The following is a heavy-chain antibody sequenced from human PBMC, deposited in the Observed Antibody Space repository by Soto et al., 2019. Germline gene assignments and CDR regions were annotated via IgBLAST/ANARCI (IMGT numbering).Heavy chain of an antibody. CDR2: VYYTGTP. D-gene: IGHD3-16*01. CDR1: GGSISSSSYY. J-gene: IGHJ5*02. V-gene: IGHV4-39*02. CDR3: ARLKGAYFISTYNWFDP. Sequence: SETLSLTCNVSGGSISSSSYYWGWIRQPPGKGLEWIGSVYYTGTPYYNPSLKRRVTISVDTSKNHFSLKVTSLTAADTSVYYSARLKGAYFISTYNWFDPWGQGIQVTVSS.